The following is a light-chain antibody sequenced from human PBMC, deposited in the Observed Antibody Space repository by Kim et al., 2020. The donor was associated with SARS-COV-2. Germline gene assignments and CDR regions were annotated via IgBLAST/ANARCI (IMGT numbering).Light chain of an antibody. CDR2: GVS. CDR1: QSVDNK. V-gene: IGKV3-15*01. Sequence: EIVMTQSPATLSVSPGERATLSCRASQSVDNKLAWYQQKPGQAPRLLIYGVSTRATGIPVRFSGSGSGTEFTLTISSLQSEDFAVYYCQDYDNWPAETFGQGTKLEI. CDR3: QDYDNWPAET. J-gene: IGKJ2*01.